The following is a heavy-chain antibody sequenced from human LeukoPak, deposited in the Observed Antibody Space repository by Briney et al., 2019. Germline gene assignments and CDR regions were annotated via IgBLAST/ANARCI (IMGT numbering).Heavy chain of an antibody. CDR2: IYSGGST. D-gene: IGHD1-26*01. J-gene: IGHJ5*02. CDR3: AIVGATRWFDP. V-gene: IGHV3-66*01. CDR1: GFTVSSNY. Sequence: PGGFLRLSCAASGFTVSSNYMSWVRQAPGKGLEWVSVIYSGGSTYYADSVKGRFTISRDNSKNTLYLQMNSLRAEDTAVYYCAIVGATRWFDPWGQGTLVTVSS.